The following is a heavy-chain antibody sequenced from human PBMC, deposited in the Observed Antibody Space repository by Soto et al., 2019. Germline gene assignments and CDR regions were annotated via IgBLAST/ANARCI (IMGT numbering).Heavy chain of an antibody. V-gene: IGHV1-69*13. CDR1: GGTFSSYA. D-gene: IGHD5-18*01. CDR2: IIPIFGTA. CDR3: ARGIGYSYGFYYYGMDV. Sequence: SLKVYCKASGGTFSSYAISWVRQAPGQGLEWMGGIIPIFGTANYAQKFQGRVTITADESTSTAYMELSSLRSEDTAVYYCARGIGYSYGFYYYGMDVWGQGTTVTVSS. J-gene: IGHJ6*02.